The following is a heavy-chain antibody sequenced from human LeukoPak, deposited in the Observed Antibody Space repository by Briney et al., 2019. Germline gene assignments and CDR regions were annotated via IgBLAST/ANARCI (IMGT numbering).Heavy chain of an antibody. CDR1: GFTFSDYA. V-gene: IGHV3-23*01. CDR3: AKETGYSRYDFGDY. D-gene: IGHD5-12*01. J-gene: IGHJ4*02. CDR2: ISGSGGST. Sequence: PGGSLRLSCAASGFTFSDYAMSWVRQAPGKGLEWVSGISGSGGSTYYADSVKGRFTISRDNSKNTLYLQMNSLRAEDTAVYYCAKETGYSRYDFGDYWGQGTLVTVSS.